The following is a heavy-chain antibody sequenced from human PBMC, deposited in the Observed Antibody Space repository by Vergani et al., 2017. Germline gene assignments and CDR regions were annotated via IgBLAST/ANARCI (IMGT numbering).Heavy chain of an antibody. J-gene: IGHJ3*01. V-gene: IGHV3-23*01. CDR1: GFTFNSYA. CDR2: INNNGGST. CDR3: AKVCGSTSGADGGGAVDV. Sequence: QLLESGGGLIQPGGSLRLSCAASGFTFNSYAMTWVRQAPGKGLEWVSGINNNGGSTYYADSVKGRLTISRDNSKNTLYLQMADRRAGGTATYYCAKVCGSTSGADGGGAVDVWGHGTMGTVSS. D-gene: IGHD2-2*01.